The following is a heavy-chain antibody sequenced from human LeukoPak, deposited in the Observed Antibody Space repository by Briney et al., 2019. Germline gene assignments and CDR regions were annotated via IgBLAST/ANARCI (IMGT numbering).Heavy chain of an antibody. CDR1: GGTFSSYA. Sequence: ASVKVSCKASGGTFSSYAISWVRQAPGQGLEWMGGFIPIFGTANYAQKFQGRVTITADESTSTAYMELSSLRSEDTAVYYCARDLGATTVTTSWGQGTLVTVSS. CDR2: FIPIFGTA. J-gene: IGHJ4*02. D-gene: IGHD4-17*01. CDR3: ARDLGATTVTTS. V-gene: IGHV1-69*13.